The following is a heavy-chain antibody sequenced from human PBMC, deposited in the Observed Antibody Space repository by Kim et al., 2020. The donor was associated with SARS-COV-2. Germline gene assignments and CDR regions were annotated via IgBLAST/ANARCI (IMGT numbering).Heavy chain of an antibody. V-gene: IGHV3-30-3*01. Sequence: GGSLRLSCAASGFTFSSYAMHWVRQAPGKGLEWVAVISYDGSNKYYADSVKGRFTISRDNSKNTLYLQMNSLRAEDTAVYYCARDFRSPAGSSFDYWGQGTLVTVSS. CDR3: ARDFRSPAGSSFDY. D-gene: IGHD3-16*02. J-gene: IGHJ4*02. CDR1: GFTFSSYA. CDR2: ISYDGSNK.